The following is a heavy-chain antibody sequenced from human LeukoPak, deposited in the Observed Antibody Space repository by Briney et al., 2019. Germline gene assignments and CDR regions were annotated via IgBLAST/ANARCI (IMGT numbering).Heavy chain of an antibody. J-gene: IGHJ3*02. V-gene: IGHV3-30*04. Sequence: QTGGSLRLSCAASGFTFSSNAMHWVRQAPGKGLEWLAFISWDGNVKTCADSVEGRFTISRDSPKNTLFLQMNSLRAEDTAVYYCASGTGAYDAFDIWGQGTMVTVSS. CDR2: ISWDGNVK. D-gene: IGHD1-26*01. CDR1: GFTFSSNA. CDR3: ASGTGAYDAFDI.